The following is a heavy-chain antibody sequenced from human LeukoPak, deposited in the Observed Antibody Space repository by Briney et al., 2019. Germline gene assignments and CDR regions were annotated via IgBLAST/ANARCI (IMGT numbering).Heavy chain of an antibody. V-gene: IGHV3-30*03. CDR3: ASVDTAMVFWAFDI. CDR1: GFTFSSYG. Sequence: PGGSLRLSCAASGFTFSSYGMHWVRQAPGKGLEWVAVISYDGSNKYYADSVKGRFTISRDNSKNTLYLQMNSLRAEDTAVYYCASVDTAMVFWAFDIWGQGTMVTVSS. J-gene: IGHJ3*02. CDR2: ISYDGSNK. D-gene: IGHD5-18*01.